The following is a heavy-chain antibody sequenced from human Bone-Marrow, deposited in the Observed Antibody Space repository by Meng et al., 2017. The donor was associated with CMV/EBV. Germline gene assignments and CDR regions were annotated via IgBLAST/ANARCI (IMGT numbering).Heavy chain of an antibody. V-gene: IGHV6-1*01. Sequence: SQTLSLTCAISGDSVSSDSAAWNWIRQSPSRGLEWLGRTYYRSKWGTDYGVSVKGRLTITSDTSKNQFFLHLNSVTPEDTAVYYCARAVGAGKGWFDPWGQGTLVTSPQ. J-gene: IGHJ5*02. CDR3: ARAVGAGKGWFDP. D-gene: IGHD1-26*01. CDR1: GDSVSSDSAA. CDR2: TYYRSKWGT.